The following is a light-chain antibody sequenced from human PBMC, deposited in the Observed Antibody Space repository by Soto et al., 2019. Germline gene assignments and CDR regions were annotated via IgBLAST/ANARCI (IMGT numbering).Light chain of an antibody. Sequence: DIQMTQSPSSLSASVGDRVTITCRASQSISSYLNWYQQKPGKAPKLLIYAASSLQSGVPSRFSGSGSGTDFTLTNSSLQPEDFATYYCQQSYSTPLDTFGQGTKLEIK. V-gene: IGKV1-39*01. J-gene: IGKJ2*01. CDR3: QQSYSTPLDT. CDR1: QSISSY. CDR2: AAS.